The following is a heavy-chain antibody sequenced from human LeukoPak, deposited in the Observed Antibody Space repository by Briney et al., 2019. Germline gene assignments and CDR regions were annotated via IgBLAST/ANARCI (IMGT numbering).Heavy chain of an antibody. J-gene: IGHJ4*02. D-gene: IGHD5-24*01. CDR1: GYTFTGYY. CDR3: VRSQGDASNYRGYFDY. Sequence: ASVKVSCKASGYTFTGYYMHWVRQAPGQGLEWMGWINPNSGGTNYAQKFQGRVTMTRDTSISTAYMELSRLRSDDTALYYCVRSQGDASNYRGYFDYWGQGTLVTVSS. V-gene: IGHV1-2*02. CDR2: INPNSGGT.